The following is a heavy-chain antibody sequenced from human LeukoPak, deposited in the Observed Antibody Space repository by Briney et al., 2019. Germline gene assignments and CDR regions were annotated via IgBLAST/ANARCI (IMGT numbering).Heavy chain of an antibody. CDR1: GFTFSSYG. CDR2: ISGSDSST. V-gene: IGHV3-23*01. CDR3: VKDYYDSGGYYYGMDV. J-gene: IGHJ6*02. D-gene: IGHD3-22*01. Sequence: PGGSLRLSCAGSGFTFSSYGMSWVRQAPGKGLEWVSAISGSDSSTHCADSVKGRFTISRDNSKNTLSLQMNSLRAEDTAVYYCVKDYYDSGGYYYGMDVWGQGTTVTVSS.